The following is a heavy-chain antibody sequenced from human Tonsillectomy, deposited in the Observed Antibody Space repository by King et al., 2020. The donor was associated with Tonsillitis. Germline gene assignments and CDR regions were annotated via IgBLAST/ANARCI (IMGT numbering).Heavy chain of an antibody. Sequence: VQLQESGPGLVKPSETLSLTCTVSGGSISSYYWSWIRQPPGKGLEWIGYIYFRWSTNYNPHPKSRFTMSVDTSKSQFSLKLSSVTAADTAVYYCAREISLADAFDIWGQGTMVTVSS. V-gene: IGHV4-59*01. CDR1: GGSISSYY. CDR3: AREISLADAFDI. D-gene: IGHD1-1*01. CDR2: IYFRWST. J-gene: IGHJ3*02.